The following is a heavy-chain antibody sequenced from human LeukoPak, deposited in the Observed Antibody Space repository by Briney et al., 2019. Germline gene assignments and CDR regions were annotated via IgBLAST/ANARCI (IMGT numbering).Heavy chain of an antibody. Sequence: GGSLRLSCAASGFTFSSYAMHWVRQAPGKGLEWVAVISYDGSNKYYADSVKGRFTISRDNSKNTLYLQMNSLRAEDTAVYYCASARYFDWSPDYWGQGTLVTVSS. CDR3: ASARYFDWSPDY. CDR1: GFTFSSYA. V-gene: IGHV3-30-3*01. J-gene: IGHJ4*02. CDR2: ISYDGSNK. D-gene: IGHD3-9*01.